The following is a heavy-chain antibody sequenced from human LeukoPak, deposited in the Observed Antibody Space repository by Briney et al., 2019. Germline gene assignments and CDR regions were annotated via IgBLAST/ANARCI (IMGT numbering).Heavy chain of an antibody. J-gene: IGHJ4*02. CDR2: VSGSGGST. CDR1: RFTFSSYA. CDR3: AKVSLGYCSGGSCYYFDY. V-gene: IGHV3-23*01. D-gene: IGHD2-15*01. Sequence: GGSLRLSCAASRFTFSSYAMSWVRPAPGKGLEWVSAVSGSGGSTYYTGSVKGRLTISRDNSKNTLYLQMNSLRAEDTDVYYCAKVSLGYCSGGSCYYFDYWGQGTLVTVSS.